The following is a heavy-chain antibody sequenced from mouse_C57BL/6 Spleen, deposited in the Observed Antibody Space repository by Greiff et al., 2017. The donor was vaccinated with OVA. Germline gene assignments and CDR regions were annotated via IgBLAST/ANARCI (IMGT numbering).Heavy chain of an antibody. D-gene: IGHD2-3*01. J-gene: IGHJ4*01. CDR2: INPNNGGT. CDR1: GYTFTDYY. CDR3: AKFLYDGYYYAMDY. Sequence: EVQLQQSGPELVKPGASVKISCKASGYTFTDYYMNWVKQSHGKSLEWIGDINPNNGGTSYNQKFKGKATLTVDKSSSTAYMELRSLTSEDSAVYYCAKFLYDGYYYAMDYWGQGTSVTVSS. V-gene: IGHV1-26*01.